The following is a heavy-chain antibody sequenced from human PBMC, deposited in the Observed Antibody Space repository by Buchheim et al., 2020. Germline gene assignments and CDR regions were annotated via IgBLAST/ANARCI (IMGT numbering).Heavy chain of an antibody. CDR2: IYYSGGT. Sequence: QLQLQESGPGLVKPSETLSLTCTVSGGSISSSSYYWGWIRQPPGKGLEWIGSIYYSGGTYYTPSLKSSVTISVDTSKNQFSLKLSSVTAADTAVYDCARHGSLGYYDVWSGYSGPFDYWGQGTL. J-gene: IGHJ4*02. CDR3: ARHGSLGYYDVWSGYSGPFDY. D-gene: IGHD3-3*01. V-gene: IGHV4-39*01. CDR1: GGSISSSSYY.